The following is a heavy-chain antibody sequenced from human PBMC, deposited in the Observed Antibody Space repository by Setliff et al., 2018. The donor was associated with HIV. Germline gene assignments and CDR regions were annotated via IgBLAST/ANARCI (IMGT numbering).Heavy chain of an antibody. CDR2: VNWDDDK. D-gene: IGHD6-13*01. CDR1: GFSRSTIGRC. J-gene: IGHJ4*02. Sequence: SGPTLVNPTQTLTLTCSFSGFSRSTIGRCVSWIRQPPGKALEWLARVNWDDDKYYRRSLKSRLTIATGTSKNQVVLTMTNVDPLDTATYFCARSSAAGTSPFDFWGRGTLVTVSS. V-gene: IGHV2-70*11. CDR3: ARSSAAGTSPFDF.